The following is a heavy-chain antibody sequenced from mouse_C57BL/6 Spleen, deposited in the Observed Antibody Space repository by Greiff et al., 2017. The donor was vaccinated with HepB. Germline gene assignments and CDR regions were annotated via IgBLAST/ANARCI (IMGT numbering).Heavy chain of an antibody. CDR3: ARGSYYGSSYGY. CDR1: GYTFTSYW. Sequence: QVQLQQPGAELVRPGSSVKLSCKASGYTFTSYWMDWVKQRPGQGLEWIGNIYPSDSETHYNQKFKDKATLTVDKSSSTAYMQLSSLTSEDSAVYYCARGSYYGSSYGYWGQGTTLTVSS. CDR2: IYPSDSET. J-gene: IGHJ2*01. D-gene: IGHD1-1*01. V-gene: IGHV1-61*01.